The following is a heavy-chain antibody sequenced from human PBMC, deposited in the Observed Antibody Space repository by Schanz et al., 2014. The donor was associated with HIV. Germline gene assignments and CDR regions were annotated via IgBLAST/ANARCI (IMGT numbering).Heavy chain of an antibody. D-gene: IGHD4-4*01. J-gene: IGHJ4*02. CDR3: ARELLTTVTPSFDS. Sequence: QVPLQESGPGLVKPSETLSLSCTVSGGSFSFYYWSWVRQPPGKGLEGIGRIYSGGTTNYNPSLKSRVSITLDTSKKQLPLKLKSVTAADTAVFYCARELLTTVTPSFDSWGQGILVTVSS. CDR1: GGSFSFYY. V-gene: IGHV4-4*07. CDR2: IYSGGTT.